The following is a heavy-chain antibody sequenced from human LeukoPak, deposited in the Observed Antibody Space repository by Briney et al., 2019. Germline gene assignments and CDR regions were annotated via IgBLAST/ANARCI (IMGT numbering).Heavy chain of an antibody. Sequence: GGSLRLSCEASGFTLSSYVMGWVRQAPGKGLEWVSLISGGGGSTYYADSVKGRFTVSRDNSKNTLYMELNSLRAEDTAVYYCARGDGSSSSCSGFYGMDVWGQGTTVTVSS. D-gene: IGHD2-2*01. CDR3: ARGDGSSSSCSGFYGMDV. CDR1: GFTLSSYV. CDR2: ISGGGGST. J-gene: IGHJ6*02. V-gene: IGHV3-23*01.